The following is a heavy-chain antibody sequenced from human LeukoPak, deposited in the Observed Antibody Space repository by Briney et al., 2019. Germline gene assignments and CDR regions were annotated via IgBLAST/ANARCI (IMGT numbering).Heavy chain of an antibody. CDR2: ISGSGGST. D-gene: IGHD3-9*01. Sequence: GGSLRLSCAASGFTLSSYAMSWVRQAPGKGLEWVSAISGSGGSTYYADSVKGRFAISRDNSKNTLYLQMNSLRAEDTAVYYCAKDLVSYYDILTGYSAFDYWGQGTLVTVSS. CDR1: GFTLSSYA. V-gene: IGHV3-23*01. J-gene: IGHJ4*02. CDR3: AKDLVSYYDILTGYSAFDY.